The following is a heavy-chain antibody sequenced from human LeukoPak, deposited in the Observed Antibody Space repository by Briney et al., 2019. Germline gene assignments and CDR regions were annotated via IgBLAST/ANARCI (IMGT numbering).Heavy chain of an antibody. D-gene: IGHD2-21*02. CDR3: ARVKPDVGDCCYYYAMDV. Sequence: SETLSLTCSVSGGSISRNYWSWIRQSPGKGLEWIGYIHYSGSTNYNPSLKSRVIMAVDTSRNHFSLRLSSVTAADTAVYYCARVKPDVGDCCYYYAMDVWGQGITATVSS. CDR2: IHYSGST. J-gene: IGHJ6*02. CDR1: GGSISRNY. V-gene: IGHV4-59*01.